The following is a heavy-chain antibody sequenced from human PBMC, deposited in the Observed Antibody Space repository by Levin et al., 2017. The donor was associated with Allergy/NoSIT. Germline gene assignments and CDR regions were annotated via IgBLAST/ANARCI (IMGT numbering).Heavy chain of an antibody. CDR3: AKNSGYDRIYGMDV. J-gene: IGHJ6*02. V-gene: IGHV4-4*02. CDR1: GDSISSSDW. Sequence: SETLSLTCAVSGDSISSSDWWSWVRQPPGKGLEWIGEIYHSGSTNYNPSLKSRVTISIDKSKNQFFLKLRSVTAADTAVYYCAKNSGYDRIYGMDVWGQGTTVTVSS. CDR2: IYHSGST. D-gene: IGHD5-12*01.